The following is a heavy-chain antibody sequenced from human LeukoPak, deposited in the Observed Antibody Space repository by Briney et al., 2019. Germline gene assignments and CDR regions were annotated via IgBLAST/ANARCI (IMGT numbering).Heavy chain of an antibody. CDR1: GYSFTSYW. J-gene: IGHJ4*02. Sequence: GESLKISCKGSGYSFTSYWIGWVRQMPGKGLEWMGIIYPGDSDTRYSPSFQGQVTISADKSISTAYLQWSSLKASDTAMYYCARLLRNIAAAVYYFDYWGQGTLVTVSS. V-gene: IGHV5-51*01. D-gene: IGHD6-13*01. CDR3: ARLLRNIAAAVYYFDY. CDR2: IYPGDSDT.